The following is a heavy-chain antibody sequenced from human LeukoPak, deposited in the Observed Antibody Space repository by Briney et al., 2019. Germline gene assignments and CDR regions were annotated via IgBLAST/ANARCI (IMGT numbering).Heavy chain of an antibody. V-gene: IGHV4-61*02. Sequence: PSETLSLTCTVSGGSISSGSHYWSWIRQPAGKGLEWIGRIYTSGSTNYNPSLKSRVTISVDTSKNQFSLKLSSETAADTAVYYCARDSDHYYYDSSGYSPVAAFDIWGQGTMVTVSS. CDR3: ARDSDHYYYDSSGYSPVAAFDI. CDR1: GGSISSGSHY. J-gene: IGHJ3*02. D-gene: IGHD3-22*01. CDR2: IYTSGST.